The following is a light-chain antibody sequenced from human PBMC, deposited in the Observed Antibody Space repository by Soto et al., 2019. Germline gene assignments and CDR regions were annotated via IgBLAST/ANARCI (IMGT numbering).Light chain of an antibody. V-gene: IGKV3-15*01. Sequence: EIVMTQSPDTLSVSPGERATLSCRASQNVTRNLGWYQQKAGQAPRLLIYGASTRATGIPDRFSGSGSGTEFTLTISSLLSDDSAGYFCQQYNKGYTFGQGTLLEIK. CDR2: GAS. CDR3: QQYNKGYT. J-gene: IGKJ2*01. CDR1: QNVTRN.